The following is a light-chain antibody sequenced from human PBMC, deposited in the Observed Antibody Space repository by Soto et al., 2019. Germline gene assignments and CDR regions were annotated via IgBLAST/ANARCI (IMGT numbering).Light chain of an antibody. CDR2: GTS. CDR1: QSVSSSY. V-gene: IGKV3-20*01. Sequence: EIVLTQSPGTLSLSPGERATLSCRASQSVSSSYLAWYQQTPGQAPMLLIDGTSSSATGIPDRFSGSGSGTDFTLTISRLEPEDGAVYYCQQYGSSPLTFGGGTKVEIK. J-gene: IGKJ4*01. CDR3: QQYGSSPLT.